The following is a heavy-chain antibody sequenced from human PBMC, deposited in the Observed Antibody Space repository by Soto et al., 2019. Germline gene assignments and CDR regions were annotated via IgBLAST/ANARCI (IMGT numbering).Heavy chain of an antibody. Sequence: QVQLVESGGGVVQPGRSLRLSCAASGFTFSSYAMHWVRQAPGKGLEWVAVISYDGSNKYYADSVKGRFTISRDNSKNTLYLQMNSLRAEDTAVYYCASPGGDCFLNWFDPWGQGTLVTVSS. CDR3: ASPGGDCFLNWFDP. V-gene: IGHV3-30-3*01. CDR1: GFTFSSYA. D-gene: IGHD2-21*02. J-gene: IGHJ5*02. CDR2: ISYDGSNK.